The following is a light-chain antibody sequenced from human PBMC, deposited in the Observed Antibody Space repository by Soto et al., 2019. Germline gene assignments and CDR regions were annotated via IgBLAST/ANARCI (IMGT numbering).Light chain of an antibody. V-gene: IGLV1-40*01. CDR2: GNR. CDR3: QSYDSSLSGSKVV. Sequence: QSALTQPPSVSGAPGQRVTISCTGSSSNIGAGYDVHWYQQLPGTAPKPVIYGNRNRPSGVPDRFSGSKSGTSASLAITGLQAEDEADYYCQSYDSSLSGSKVVFGGGTKLTVL. J-gene: IGLJ2*01. CDR1: SSNIGAGYD.